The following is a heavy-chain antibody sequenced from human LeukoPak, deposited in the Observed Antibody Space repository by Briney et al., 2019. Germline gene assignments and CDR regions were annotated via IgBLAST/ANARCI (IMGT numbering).Heavy chain of an antibody. V-gene: IGHV3-23*01. CDR1: GFTFSSHA. CDR3: AKVRAGDCSGGSCYSGGFDY. J-gene: IGHJ4*02. Sequence: GGSLRLSCAASGFTFSSHAMSWVRQAPGKGLEWVSRISSGGGTTDYTDSAKGRFTISRDTSKNTLYLQMNSLRAEDTAVYYCAKVRAGDCSGGSCYSGGFDYWGQGTLVTVSS. CDR2: ISSGGGTT. D-gene: IGHD2-15*01.